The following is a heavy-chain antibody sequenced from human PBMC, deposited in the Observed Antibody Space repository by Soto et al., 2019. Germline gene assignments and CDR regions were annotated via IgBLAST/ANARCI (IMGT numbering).Heavy chain of an antibody. CDR2: ISYDGSNE. J-gene: IGHJ4*02. V-gene: IGHV3-30-3*01. Sequence: QVQLVESGGGVVQPGRFLRLSCAASGFTFSSHIFHWVRQAPGKGLEWVALISYDGSNEYYADSVKGRFTISRDNSKNTLYLQMNSLRTEDTAMYYCARDVVSKGSVDDWGQGTLVTVSS. D-gene: IGHD2-15*01. CDR1: GFTFSSHI. CDR3: ARDVVSKGSVDD.